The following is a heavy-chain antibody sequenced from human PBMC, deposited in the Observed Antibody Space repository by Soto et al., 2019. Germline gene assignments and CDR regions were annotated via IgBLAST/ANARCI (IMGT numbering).Heavy chain of an antibody. CDR3: ARSGGYGYDMHAFDI. CDR1: GVTFSSYA. CDR2: ISGSGGRT. D-gene: IGHD5-18*01. J-gene: IGHJ3*02. V-gene: IGHV3-23*01. Sequence: EVQLLESGGGLVQPGGSLRLSCAASGVTFSSYAMSWVRQAPGKGLEWVSAISGSGGRTYYGESVKGLFTISRDNSTNTLYLQMNSPSGEEPAVYYCARSGGYGYDMHAFDIWGQGTMVTVSS.